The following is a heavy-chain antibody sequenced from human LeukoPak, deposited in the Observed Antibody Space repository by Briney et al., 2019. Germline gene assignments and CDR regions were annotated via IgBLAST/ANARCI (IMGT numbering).Heavy chain of an antibody. J-gene: IGHJ5*02. V-gene: IGHV1-18*01. D-gene: IGHD3-22*01. Sequence: ASVKVSCKASGYTFTSYGISWVRQAPGQGLEWMGWISAYNGNPNYAQKLQGRVTMTTDTSTSTAYMELRSLRSDDTAVYYCARSITMIVVDHWRFDPWGQGTLVTVSS. CDR1: GYTFTSYG. CDR2: ISAYNGNP. CDR3: ARSITMIVVDHWRFDP.